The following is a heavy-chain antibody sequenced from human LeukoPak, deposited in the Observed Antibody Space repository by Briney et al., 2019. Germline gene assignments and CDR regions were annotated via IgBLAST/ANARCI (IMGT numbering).Heavy chain of an antibody. J-gene: IGHJ4*02. CDR2: INPNSGGT. CDR1: GYTFTGYY. Sequence: ASVKVSCKASGYTFTGYYMHWVRQAPGQGLEWMGWINPNSGGTNYAQKFQGRVTMTRDTSISTAYMELGSLRSEDTAVYYCARGLYCSSTSCGDYWGQGTLVTVSS. D-gene: IGHD2-2*01. V-gene: IGHV1-2*02. CDR3: ARGLYCSSTSCGDY.